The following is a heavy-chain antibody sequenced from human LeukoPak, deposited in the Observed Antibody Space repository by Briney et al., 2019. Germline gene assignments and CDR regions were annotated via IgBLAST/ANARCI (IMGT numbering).Heavy chain of an antibody. CDR2: IYYSGST. J-gene: IGHJ4*02. V-gene: IGHV4-31*03. D-gene: IGHD3-10*01. Sequence: PSETLSLTCTVSGGSISSGGYSWSWIRQHPGKGLEWIGYIYYSGSTYYNPSLKSRVTISVDTSKNQFSLKLSSVTAADTAVYYCARLYGSGSRRYFDYWGQGTLVTVSS. CDR3: ARLYGSGSRRYFDY. CDR1: GGSISSGGYS.